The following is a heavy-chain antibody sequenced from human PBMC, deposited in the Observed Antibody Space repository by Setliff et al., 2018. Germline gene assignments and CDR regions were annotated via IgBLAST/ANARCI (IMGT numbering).Heavy chain of an antibody. D-gene: IGHD5-18*01. Sequence: SCKASGYTFTDYYMHWVQQAPGKGLEWMGRVDPEDGETIYAEKFQGRVTITADTSTDTAYMELSSLRSEDTAVYYCARAPSVELVTIRTNSWFTYWGQGTLVTVSS. J-gene: IGHJ4*02. V-gene: IGHV1-69-2*01. CDR3: ARAPSVELVTIRTNSWFTY. CDR2: VDPEDGET. CDR1: GYTFTDYY.